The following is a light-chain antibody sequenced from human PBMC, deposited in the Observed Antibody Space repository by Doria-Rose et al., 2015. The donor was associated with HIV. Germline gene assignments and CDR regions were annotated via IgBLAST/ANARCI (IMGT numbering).Light chain of an antibody. J-gene: IGKJ1*01. V-gene: IGKV3-20*01. Sequence: TQSPGNLSLSPGERATLSCRASQSFSSTYLAWYQQKPGQAPSLLIYDGSTRATGIPDRFSARWSGTDFTLTINRLEPEDFALYYCHQYGTSWTFGQGTKVE. CDR2: DGS. CDR3: HQYGTSWT. CDR1: QSFSSTY.